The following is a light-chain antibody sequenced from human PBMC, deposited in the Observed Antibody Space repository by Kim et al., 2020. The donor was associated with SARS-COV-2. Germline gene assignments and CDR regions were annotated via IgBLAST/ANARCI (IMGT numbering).Light chain of an antibody. J-gene: IGLJ2*01. CDR1: TGAVTSSYY. Sequence: QAVVTQEPSLTVSPGGTVTLTCASSTGAVTSSYYPNWFQQKPGQAPRALIYGTSNKHSRTPARFSGSLLGGKAALTLSGVKPEDEADYYCLLYYGGAQVFGGGTQLTVL. V-gene: IGLV7-43*01. CDR2: GTS. CDR3: LLYYGGAQV.